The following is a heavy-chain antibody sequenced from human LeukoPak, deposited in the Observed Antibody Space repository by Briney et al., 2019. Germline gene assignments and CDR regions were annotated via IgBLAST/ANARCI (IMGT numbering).Heavy chain of an antibody. CDR2: IYSGGST. CDR3: ARELSQIVWGGLDY. Sequence: GGSLRLSCAASGFIVNTNYMSWVRQAPGKGLEWVSVIYSGGSTYYADSVKGRFTISRDNSKNTVFLQMNSLRVEDTAVYYCARELSQIVWGGLDYGGQGTLVSVSS. J-gene: IGHJ4*02. V-gene: IGHV3-53*01. CDR1: GFIVNTNY. D-gene: IGHD2-21*01.